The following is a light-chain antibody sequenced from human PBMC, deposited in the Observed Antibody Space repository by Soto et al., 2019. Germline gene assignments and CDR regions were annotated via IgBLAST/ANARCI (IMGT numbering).Light chain of an antibody. CDR2: GAS. CDR3: QQYGSLLYT. CDR1: QSVSSSY. J-gene: IGKJ2*01. V-gene: IGKV3-20*01. Sequence: EIVLTQSTGILSLSPGERATLSYRASQSVSSSYLAWYQQKPGQAPRLLIYGASSRATGIPDRFSGSGSGTDFTLTISRLEPEDFAVYYCQQYGSLLYTFGQGTKLEIK.